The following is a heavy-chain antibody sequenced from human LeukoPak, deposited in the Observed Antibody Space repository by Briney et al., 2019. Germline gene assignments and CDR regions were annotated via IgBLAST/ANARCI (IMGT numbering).Heavy chain of an antibody. CDR3: AKEAWVYSGSFSD. CDR1: GFTFSSQG. J-gene: IGHJ4*02. CDR2: ISGSGGSI. D-gene: IGHD1-26*01. Sequence: AGGSLRLSCAASGFTFSSQGMSWVRQAPGKGLEWLSAISGSGGSIYYADSVKGRFTISRDNSKSTLYLQMDNLRVEDTALYYCAKEAWVYSGSFSDWGQGTLVTVSS. V-gene: IGHV3-23*01.